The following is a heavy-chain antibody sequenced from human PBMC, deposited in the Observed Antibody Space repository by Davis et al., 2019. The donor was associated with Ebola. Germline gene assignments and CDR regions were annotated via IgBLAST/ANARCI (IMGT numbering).Heavy chain of an antibody. CDR3: ARDHLELPYYYYYGMDV. D-gene: IGHD1-7*01. J-gene: IGHJ6*02. CDR1: GFTFSSYS. Sequence: PGGSLRLSCAASGFTFSSYSMNWVRQAPGKGLEWVSSISSSSSYIYYADSVKGRFTISRDNAKNSLYLQMNSLRAEDTAVYYCARDHLELPYYYYYGMDVWGQGTTVTVSS. V-gene: IGHV3-21*01. CDR2: ISSSSSYI.